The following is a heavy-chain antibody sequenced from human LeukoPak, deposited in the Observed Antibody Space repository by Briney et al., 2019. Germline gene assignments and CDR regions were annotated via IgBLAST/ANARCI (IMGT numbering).Heavy chain of an antibody. J-gene: IGHJ4*02. CDR3: ARDRASGSHGEDLDY. Sequence: ASVKVSCKASGYTFTGYYMHWVRQAPGQGLEWMGWINPKSGGTNYAQKFQGRVAMTRDTSISTAYMELSRLRSDDTAVYYCARDRASGSHGEDLDYWGQGTQVTVSS. CDR1: GYTFTGYY. D-gene: IGHD1-26*01. V-gene: IGHV1-2*02. CDR2: INPKSGGT.